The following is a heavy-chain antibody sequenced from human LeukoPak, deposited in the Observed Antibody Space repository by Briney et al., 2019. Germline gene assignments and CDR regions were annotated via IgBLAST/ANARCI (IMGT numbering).Heavy chain of an antibody. V-gene: IGHV1-3*01. D-gene: IGHD4-17*01. CDR3: ARDGIYGDCDI. CDR1: GYTFTSYA. J-gene: IGHJ3*02. CDR2: INAGNGNT. Sequence: ASVKVSCKASGYTFTSYAMQWVRQAPGQRLEWMGWINAGNGNTKYSQKFQGRVTITRDTSASTAYMELSSLRSEDTAVYYCARDGIYGDCDIWGQGTMVTVSS.